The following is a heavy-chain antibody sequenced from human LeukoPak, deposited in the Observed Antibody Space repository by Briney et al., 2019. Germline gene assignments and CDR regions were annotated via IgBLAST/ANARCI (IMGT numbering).Heavy chain of an antibody. CDR2: IIPIFGTA. D-gene: IGHD6-19*01. J-gene: IGHJ3*02. CDR1: GGTFSSYA. V-gene: IGHV1-69*06. CDR3: ARHSGWTPNDAFDI. Sequence: SVKVSCKASGGTFSSYAISWVRQAPGQGLEWMGGIIPIFGTANYAQKFQGRVTITADKSTSTAYMELSSQRSEDTAVYYCARHSGWTPNDAFDIWGQGTMVTVSS.